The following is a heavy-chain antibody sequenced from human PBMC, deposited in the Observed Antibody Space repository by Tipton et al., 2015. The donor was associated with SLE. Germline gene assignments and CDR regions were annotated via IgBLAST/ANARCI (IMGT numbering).Heavy chain of an antibody. CDR1: GGSISSYY. CDR3: AKSYSSGWPVAFDI. CDR2: IYTSGST. Sequence: TLSLTCTVSGGSISSYYWSWIRQPAGKGLEWIGRIYTSGSTNYNPSLKSRVTMSVDTSKNQFSLKLSSVTAADTAVYYCAKSYSSGWPVAFDIWGQGTMVNVSS. D-gene: IGHD6-19*01. J-gene: IGHJ3*02. V-gene: IGHV4-4*07.